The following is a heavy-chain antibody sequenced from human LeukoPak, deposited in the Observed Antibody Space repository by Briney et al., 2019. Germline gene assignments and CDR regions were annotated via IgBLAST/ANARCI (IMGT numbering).Heavy chain of an antibody. CDR1: GFTFSSYS. J-gene: IGHJ4*02. Sequence: GGSLRLSCVASGFTFSSYSMNWVRQAPGKGLEWVSSITRSSSAKFYADSVKGRFTISRDNAENLLYLQMNSLRAEDTAVYYCTRDQEGSDYWGQGTLVTVSS. CDR2: ITRSSSAK. CDR3: TRDQEGSDY. V-gene: IGHV3-48*01.